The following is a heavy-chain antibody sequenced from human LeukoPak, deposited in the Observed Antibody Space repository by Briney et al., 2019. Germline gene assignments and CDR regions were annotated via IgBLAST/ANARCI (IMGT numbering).Heavy chain of an antibody. J-gene: IGHJ4*02. CDR2: IYYSGST. CDR1: GGSISSSSYY. V-gene: IGHV4-39*02. Sequence: PSETLSLTCAVSGGSISSSSYYWGWIRQPPGKGLEWMGSIYYSGSTYYNPSLKSRVTISVDTSKNQFSLKLSSVTAADTAVYYCARDIPPPGAAAGVVDYWGQGTLVTVSS. D-gene: IGHD6-13*01. CDR3: ARDIPPPGAAAGVVDY.